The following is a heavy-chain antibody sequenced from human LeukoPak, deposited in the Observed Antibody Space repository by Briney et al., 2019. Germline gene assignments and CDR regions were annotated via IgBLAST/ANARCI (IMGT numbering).Heavy chain of an antibody. CDR3: ARVAYVPYYYMDV. V-gene: IGHV1-18*04. Sequence: GASVKVSCKASGYTFTGYYMHWVRQAPGQGLEWMGWISAYNGNTNYAQKLQGRVTMTTDTSTSTAYMELRSLRSDDTAVYYCARVAYVPYYYMDVWGKGTTVTISS. CDR1: GYTFTGYY. D-gene: IGHD2-2*01. CDR2: ISAYNGNT. J-gene: IGHJ6*03.